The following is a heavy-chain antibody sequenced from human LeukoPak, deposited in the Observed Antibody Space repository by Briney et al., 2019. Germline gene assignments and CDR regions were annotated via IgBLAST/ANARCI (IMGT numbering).Heavy chain of an antibody. D-gene: IGHD3-10*01. V-gene: IGHV3-30*04. CDR1: GFTFSSYA. J-gene: IGHJ5*02. CDR3: AKDSRVRVSNSVLWFDP. Sequence: PGGSLRLSCAASGFTFSSYAMHWVRQAPGKGLEWVAVISYDGSNKYYADSVKGRFTISRDNSKNTLYLQMNSLRAEDTAVYYCAKDSRVRVSNSVLWFDPWGQGTLVTVSS. CDR2: ISYDGSNK.